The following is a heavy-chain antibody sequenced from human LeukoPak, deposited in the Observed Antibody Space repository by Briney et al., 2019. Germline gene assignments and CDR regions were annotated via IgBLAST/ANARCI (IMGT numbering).Heavy chain of an antibody. CDR1: GGSISSSGYY. J-gene: IGHJ3*02. D-gene: IGHD3-16*01. Sequence: PSETLSLTCTVSGGSISSSGYYWGWIRQPPGKGLEWIGSIYYSGSTYYNPSLKSRVTISVDTSKNQFSLKLSSVTAADTAVYYCARQRLGGAFDIWGQGTMVTVSS. CDR3: ARQRLGGAFDI. CDR2: IYYSGST. V-gene: IGHV4-39*01.